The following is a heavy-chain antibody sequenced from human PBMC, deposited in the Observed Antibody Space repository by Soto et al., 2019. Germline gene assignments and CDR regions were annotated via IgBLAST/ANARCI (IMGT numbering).Heavy chain of an antibody. J-gene: IGHJ6*02. CDR1: GFTFTSSA. CDR2: IVVGSGNT. D-gene: IGHD3-3*01. V-gene: IGHV1-58*01. Sequence: SVKVSCKASGFTFTSSAVQWVRQARGQRLEWIGWIVVGSGNTNYAQKFQERVTITRDMSTSTAHMELSSLRSEDTAVYYCAAVSPGNYYDFWSGYYQWTSDYYYYGMDVSAQGTTVPVSS. CDR3: AAVSPGNYYDFWSGYYQWTSDYYYYGMDV.